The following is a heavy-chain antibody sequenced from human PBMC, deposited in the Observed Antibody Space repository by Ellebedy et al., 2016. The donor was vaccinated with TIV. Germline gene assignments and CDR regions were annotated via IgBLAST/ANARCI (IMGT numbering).Heavy chain of an antibody. V-gene: IGHV4-34*01. J-gene: IGHJ5*02. D-gene: IGHD3-10*01. Sequence: MPSETLSLTCAVYGGSFSGYYWSWIRQPPGKGLEWIGEINHSGTTNYNPSLKSRVTISVDTSKNQFSLKMSSVTAADTAVYYCARGPRRGVPNWFDPWGQGTLVTVSS. CDR1: GGSFSGYY. CDR3: ARGPRRGVPNWFDP. CDR2: INHSGTT.